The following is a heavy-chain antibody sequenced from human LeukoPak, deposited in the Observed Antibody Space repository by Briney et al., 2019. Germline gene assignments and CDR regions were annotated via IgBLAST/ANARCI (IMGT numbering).Heavy chain of an antibody. V-gene: IGHV1-2*02. CDR3: ARINPAVSYMISSH. D-gene: IGHD3-22*01. CDR1: GYTFTGYY. CDR2: INPNSGGT. Sequence: ASVKVSCKASGYTFTGYYMHWVRQAPGQGLEWMGWINPNSGGTNYAQRFQGRVTMTTDTSTSTAYMELRGLRSDDTAVYYCARINPAVSYMISSHWGQGTLVTVSS. J-gene: IGHJ4*02.